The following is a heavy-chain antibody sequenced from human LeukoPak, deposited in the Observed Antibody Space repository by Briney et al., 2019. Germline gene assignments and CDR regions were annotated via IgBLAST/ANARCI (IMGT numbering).Heavy chain of an antibody. Sequence: GGSLRLSCAASGFTFSSYSMNWVRQAPGKGLEWVSSISSSSSYIYYADSVKGRFTISRDNAKNSLYLQMNSLRAEDTAVYYCARDHYDFRSAHENWFDPWGQGTLVTVSS. CDR2: ISSSSSYI. J-gene: IGHJ5*02. D-gene: IGHD3-3*01. CDR3: ARDHYDFRSAHENWFDP. CDR1: GFTFSSYS. V-gene: IGHV3-21*01.